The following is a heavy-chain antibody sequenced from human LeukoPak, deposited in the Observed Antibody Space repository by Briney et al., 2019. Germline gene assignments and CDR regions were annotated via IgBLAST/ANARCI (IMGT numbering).Heavy chain of an antibody. V-gene: IGHV1-8*01. J-gene: IGHJ4*02. CDR1: GYTFTSYD. CDR2: MNPNSGNT. Sequence: ASVKVSCKAFGYTFTSYDINWVRQATGQGLEWMGWMNPNSGNTGYAQKFQGRVTMTRNTSISTAYMELSSLRSEDTAVYYCARVRTPRRYSSSWYSMGYWGQGTLVTVSS. CDR3: ARVRTPRRYSSSWYSMGY. D-gene: IGHD6-13*01.